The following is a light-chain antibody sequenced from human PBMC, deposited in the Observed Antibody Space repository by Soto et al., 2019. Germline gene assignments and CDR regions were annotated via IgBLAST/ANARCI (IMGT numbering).Light chain of an antibody. V-gene: IGKV3D-15*01. CDR3: QQYNKWPRT. CDR2: GAS. CDR1: QSINSK. Sequence: EMVMTQSPSTLSVDTGEMATLSWRASQSINSKLAWYQQKPGQAPRLLIFGASARATGIPAKFSGSGSGTEFTLTISSLQSEDFAVYYCQQYNKWPRTFGQGTKVDIK. J-gene: IGKJ1*01.